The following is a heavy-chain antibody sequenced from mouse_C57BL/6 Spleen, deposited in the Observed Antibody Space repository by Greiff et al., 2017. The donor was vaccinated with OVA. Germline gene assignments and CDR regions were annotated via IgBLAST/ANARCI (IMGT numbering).Heavy chain of an antibody. CDR3: ARHDYYVDYYAMDY. Sequence: QVQLQQSGAELVKPGASVKISCKASGYAFSSYWMNWVKQRPGKGLEWIGQIYPGDGDTNYNGKFKGKATLTADKSSSTAYMQLSSLTSEDSAVYFCARHDYYVDYYAMDYWGQGPSVTVSS. D-gene: IGHD1-1*01. CDR1: GYAFSSYW. J-gene: IGHJ4*01. V-gene: IGHV1-80*01. CDR2: IYPGDGDT.